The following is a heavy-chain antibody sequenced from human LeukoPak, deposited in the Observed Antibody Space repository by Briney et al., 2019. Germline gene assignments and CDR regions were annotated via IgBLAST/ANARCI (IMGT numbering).Heavy chain of an antibody. CDR2: ISGSGGST. D-gene: IGHD2-15*01. CDR3: AKVGGRYCSGGSCYYFDY. CDR1: GFTFSSYA. V-gene: IGHV3-23*01. J-gene: IGHJ4*02. Sequence: GGSLRLSCAASGFTFSSYAMSWVRQAPGKGLEWVSAISGSGGSTYYADSVKGRFTISRDNSKNTLYLQMNSLRAEDTAVYYCAKVGGRYCSGGSCYYFDYWGQGTLVTVSS.